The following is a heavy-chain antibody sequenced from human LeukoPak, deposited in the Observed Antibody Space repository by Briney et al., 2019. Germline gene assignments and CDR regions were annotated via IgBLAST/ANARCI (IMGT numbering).Heavy chain of an antibody. Sequence: PGGSRRLSCAASGFTFSSYGMHWVRQAPGKGLEWVAVIWYDGSNKYYADSVKGRFTISRDNSKNTLYLQMGSLRAEDMAVYYCARDLDYRWHYFDYWGQGTLVTVSS. J-gene: IGHJ4*02. D-gene: IGHD4-11*01. CDR3: ARDLDYRWHYFDY. CDR2: IWYDGSNK. V-gene: IGHV3-33*01. CDR1: GFTFSSYG.